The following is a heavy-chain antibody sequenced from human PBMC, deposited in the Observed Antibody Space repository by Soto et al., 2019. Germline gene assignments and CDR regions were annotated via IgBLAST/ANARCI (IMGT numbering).Heavy chain of an antibody. Sequence: GGSLILSCTTSGFTFSNYAMSWVRQAPGKGLEWVSRLSDGGCSTFYADSVEGRFTISRDNAKSTVYLQMSSLRPEDTAIYYCAKDSRVDLRGVDNWGEGT. CDR3: AKDSRVDLRGVDN. J-gene: IGHJ4*02. CDR1: GFTFSNYA. D-gene: IGHD3-3*01. CDR2: LSDGGCST. V-gene: IGHV3-23*01.